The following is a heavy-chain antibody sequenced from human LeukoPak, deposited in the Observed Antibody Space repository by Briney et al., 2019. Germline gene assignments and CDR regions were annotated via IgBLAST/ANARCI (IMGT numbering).Heavy chain of an antibody. CDR3: ARVEGVRFLEWLTKYYYYMDV. CDR2: ISSSSSYI. Sequence: PGGSLRLSCVASGFTFSSYSMNWVRQAPGKGLEWVSSISSSSSYIYYADSVKGRFTISRDNAKNSLYLQMNSLRAEDTAVYYCARVEGVRFLEWLTKYYYYMDVWGKGTTVTVSS. D-gene: IGHD3-3*01. V-gene: IGHV3-21*01. CDR1: GFTFSSYS. J-gene: IGHJ6*03.